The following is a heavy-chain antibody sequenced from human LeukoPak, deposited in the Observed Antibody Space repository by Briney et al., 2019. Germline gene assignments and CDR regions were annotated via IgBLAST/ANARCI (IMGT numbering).Heavy chain of an antibody. V-gene: IGHV3-21*01. D-gene: IGHD3-10*01. CDR2: ISSSGIHM. Sequence: GGSLRLSCAASGFTFSSSTMNWVRQAPGKGLDWVSSISSSGIHMNYADSVKGRFTIARDNAKNSLYLQMNSLGADDTAVYYCAREEYYFGSGSRTYWYFDLWGRGTLVTVSS. CDR1: GFTFSSST. CDR3: AREEYYFGSGSRTYWYFDL. J-gene: IGHJ2*01.